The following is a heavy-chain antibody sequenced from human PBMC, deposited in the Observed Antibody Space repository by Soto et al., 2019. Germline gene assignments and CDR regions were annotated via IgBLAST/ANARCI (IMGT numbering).Heavy chain of an antibody. J-gene: IGHJ4*02. CDR2: ISSNGDST. CDR1: GFAFSSYP. D-gene: IGHD6-13*01. CDR3: VKEDSSSQYYYFNY. Sequence: PGGSLTLSCSASGFAFSSYPMHWVRQAAGWGLEYVSAISSNGDSTYYADSVNGRFTISRDNSKNTLYLQMSSLRSEDTAVYYCVKEDSSSQYYYFNYWGQGTLVTVSS. V-gene: IGHV3-64D*06.